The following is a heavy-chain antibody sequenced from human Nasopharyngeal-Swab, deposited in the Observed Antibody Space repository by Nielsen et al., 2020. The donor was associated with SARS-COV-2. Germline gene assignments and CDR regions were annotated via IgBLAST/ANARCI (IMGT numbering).Heavy chain of an antibody. V-gene: IGHV3-23*03. CDR1: GFTFSGYA. CDR2: IYSGGSST. D-gene: IGHD1-26*01. CDR3: AKDQGSYYDY. Sequence: ETLSLTCAASGFTFSGYAMSWVRQAPGKGLEWVSVIYSGGSSTYYADSVKGRFTISRDNSKNTLYLQMNSLRAEDTAVYYCAKDQGSYYDYWGQGTLVTVSS. J-gene: IGHJ4*02.